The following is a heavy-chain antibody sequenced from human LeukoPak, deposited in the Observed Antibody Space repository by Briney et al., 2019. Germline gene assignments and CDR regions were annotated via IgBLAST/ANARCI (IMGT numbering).Heavy chain of an antibody. Sequence: ASVKVSCKASGGTFSSYAISWVRQAPGQGLEWMGRIIPIFGTANYAQKFQGRVTITTDESTSTAYMELSSLRSEDTAVYYCARSIVATIFPYYYYMDVWGKGTTVTVSS. CDR2: IIPIFGTA. J-gene: IGHJ6*03. D-gene: IGHD5-12*01. CDR3: ARSIVATIFPYYYYMDV. CDR1: GGTFSSYA. V-gene: IGHV1-69*05.